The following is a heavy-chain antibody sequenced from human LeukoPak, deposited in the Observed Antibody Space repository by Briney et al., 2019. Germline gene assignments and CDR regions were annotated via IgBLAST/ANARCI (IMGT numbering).Heavy chain of an antibody. CDR1: GYTFTSYY. CDR3: ARDTGAYDFWSGYRGAYYMDV. CDR2: INPSGGST. V-gene: IGHV1-46*01. Sequence: ASVKVSCKASGYTFTSYYMHWVRQAPGQGLEWMGIINPSGGSTSYAQKFQGRVTMTRDMSTSTVYIELSSLRSEDTAVYYCARDTGAYDFWSGYRGAYYMDVWGKGTTVTVSS. D-gene: IGHD3-3*01. J-gene: IGHJ6*03.